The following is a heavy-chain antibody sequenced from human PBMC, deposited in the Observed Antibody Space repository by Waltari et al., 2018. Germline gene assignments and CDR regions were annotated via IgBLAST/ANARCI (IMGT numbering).Heavy chain of an antibody. CDR1: GFTFRSYG. V-gene: IGHV3-30*18. D-gene: IGHD6-13*01. J-gene: IGHJ4*02. CDR2: ISYDGSNK. CDR3: AKDLRAAAAFDY. Sequence: QVQLVESGGGVVQPGRSLSLSCAASGFTFRSYGMRWVRQAPGKGLEWVAVISYDGSNKYYADSVKGRFTISRDNSKNTLYLQMNSLRAEDTAVYYCAKDLRAAAAFDYWGQGTLVTVSS.